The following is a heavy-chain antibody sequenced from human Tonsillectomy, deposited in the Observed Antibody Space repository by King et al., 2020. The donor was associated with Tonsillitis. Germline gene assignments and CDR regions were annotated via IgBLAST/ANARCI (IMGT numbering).Heavy chain of an antibody. Sequence: VQLVESGGGLIQPGGSLRLSCAASGFTVSSNYMSWVRQAPGKGLEWVSIIYSGGSAYSADSVKGRFTISRDNSKNTLYLQMNRLRAEDTAVYYCCLWFGELPIFDNWGQGTLVIVSS. CDR2: IYSGGSA. V-gene: IGHV3-53*01. CDR3: CLWFGELPIFDN. J-gene: IGHJ4*02. CDR1: GFTVSSNY. D-gene: IGHD3-10*01.